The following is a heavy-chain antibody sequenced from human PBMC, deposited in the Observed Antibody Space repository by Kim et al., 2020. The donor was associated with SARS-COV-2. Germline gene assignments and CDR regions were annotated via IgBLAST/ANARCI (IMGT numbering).Heavy chain of an antibody. V-gene: IGHV4-34*01. J-gene: IGHJ4*02. D-gene: IGHD3-3*01. Sequence: SLKSRVTISVDTSKNQFSLKLNSVTAADTAVYYCAGDFWSGYYRRGYFDYWGQGTLVTVSS. CDR3: AGDFWSGYYRRGYFDY.